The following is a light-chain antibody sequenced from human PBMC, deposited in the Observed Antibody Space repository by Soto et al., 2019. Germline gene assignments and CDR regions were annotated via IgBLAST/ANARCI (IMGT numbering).Light chain of an antibody. V-gene: IGKV3D-15*02. CDR2: GTS. Sequence: IVRTQSPSTLSLSPGERFTLSCRASESVDINLAWYQQKPGQAPRLLIYGTSSRTSGIPDRFSGSGSGTEFNLTISSLQSEDFGVYYCQQYGSSPWTFGQGTKV. J-gene: IGKJ1*01. CDR3: QQYGSSPWT. CDR1: ESVDIN.